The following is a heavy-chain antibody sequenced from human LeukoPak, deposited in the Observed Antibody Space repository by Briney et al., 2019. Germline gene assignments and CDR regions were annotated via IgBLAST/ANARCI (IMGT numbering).Heavy chain of an antibody. CDR2: ISYDGSNK. CDR1: GFTFSSYG. CDR3: AKDGIGGYSYGSYFDY. V-gene: IGHV3-30*18. D-gene: IGHD5-18*01. Sequence: GGSLRLSCAASGFTFSSYGMHWVRQAPGKGLEWVAVISYDGSNKYYADSVKGRFTISRDNSKNTLYLQMNSLRAEDTAVYYCAKDGIGGYSYGSYFDYGGQGTLVTVSS. J-gene: IGHJ4*02.